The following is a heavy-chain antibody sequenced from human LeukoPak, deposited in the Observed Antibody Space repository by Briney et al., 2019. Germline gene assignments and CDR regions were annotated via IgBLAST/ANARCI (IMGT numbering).Heavy chain of an antibody. Sequence: SETLSLTCTVSGGSISSYYWSWIRQPPGKGLEWIGYIYYSGSTNYNPSLKSRVTISVDTSKNQFSLKLSSVTAADTAVYYCASSLPYSMGYYYYGMDVWGQGTTVTVSS. V-gene: IGHV4-59*01. J-gene: IGHJ6*02. CDR1: GGSISSYY. CDR3: ASSLPYSMGYYYYGMDV. CDR2: IYYSGST. D-gene: IGHD4-11*01.